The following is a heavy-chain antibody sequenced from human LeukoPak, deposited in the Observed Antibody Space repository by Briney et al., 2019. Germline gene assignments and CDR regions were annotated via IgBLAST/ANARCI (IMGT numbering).Heavy chain of an antibody. J-gene: IGHJ4*02. CDR1: GYTFTSYG. D-gene: IGHD3-10*01. V-gene: IGHV1-18*01. Sequence: ASVKVSCKASGYTFTSYGISWVRRAPGQGLEWMGWISAYNGNTNYAQKLQGRVTMTTDTSTSTAYMELRSLRSDDTAVYYCAIATSNYYGSGSYPVPFDYWGQGTLVTVSS. CDR3: AIATSNYYGSGSYPVPFDY. CDR2: ISAYNGNT.